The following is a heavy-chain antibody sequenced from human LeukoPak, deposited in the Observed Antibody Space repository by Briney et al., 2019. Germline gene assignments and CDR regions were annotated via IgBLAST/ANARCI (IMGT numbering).Heavy chain of an antibody. CDR2: IGSSSSYT. D-gene: IGHD4-17*01. J-gene: IGHJ4*02. V-gene: IGHV3-11*06. CDR3: ARGGADYVIGY. Sequence: GGSLRLPCAASGFTFSDYYMSWIRQAPGKGLERISFIGSSSSYTNYADSAKGRFTISRDNTKNSLYLQMNNLRAEDTAVYYCARGGADYVIGYWGQGTLVTVSS. CDR1: GFTFSDYY.